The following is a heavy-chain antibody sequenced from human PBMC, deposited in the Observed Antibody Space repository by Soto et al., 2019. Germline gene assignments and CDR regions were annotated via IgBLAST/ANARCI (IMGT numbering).Heavy chain of an antibody. V-gene: IGHV3-23*01. CDR3: AKDPSGWYVEANWFDS. D-gene: IGHD6-19*01. CDR1: GFTFSSYA. Sequence: PGGSLRLSCAASGFTFSSYAMSWVRQAPGKGLEWGSAISGSGGSTYYADSVKGRFTISRDNSKNTLYLQMNSLRAEDTAVYYCAKDPSGWYVEANWFDSWGQGTLVTVSS. CDR2: ISGSGGST. J-gene: IGHJ5*01.